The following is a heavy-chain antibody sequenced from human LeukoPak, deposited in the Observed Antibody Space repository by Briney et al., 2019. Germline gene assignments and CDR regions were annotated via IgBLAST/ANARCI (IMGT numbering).Heavy chain of an antibody. V-gene: IGHV4-39*07. CDR3: ARDSSGYYLDAFDI. CDR2: ISYSGST. Sequence: SETLSLTCTVSGGSISSRSNYWGWIRQPPGKGLEWIGSISYSGSTYYNPSLKSRVTISVDTSKSQFSLKLSSVTAADTAVYYCARDSSGYYLDAFDIWGQGTMVTVSS. J-gene: IGHJ3*02. D-gene: IGHD3-22*01. CDR1: GGSISSRSNY.